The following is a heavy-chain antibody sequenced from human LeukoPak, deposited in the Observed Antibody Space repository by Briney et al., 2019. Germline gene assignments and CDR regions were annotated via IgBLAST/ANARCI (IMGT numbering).Heavy chain of an antibody. D-gene: IGHD1-26*01. CDR2: ISSSSSYI. J-gene: IGHJ4*02. CDR3: ARDADGGSYFTD. CDR1: GFTFSSYS. V-gene: IGHV3-21*01. Sequence: PGGSLRLSCAASGFTFSSYSMNWVRQAPGKGLEWVSSISSSSSYIYYADSVKGRFTISRDNAKNSLYLQMNSLRAEDTAVCYCARDADGGSYFTDWGQGTLVTVSS.